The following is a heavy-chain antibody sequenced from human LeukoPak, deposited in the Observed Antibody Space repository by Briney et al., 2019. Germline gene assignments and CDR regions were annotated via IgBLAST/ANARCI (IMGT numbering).Heavy chain of an antibody. CDR2: ISSSGSTI. Sequence: PGGSLRLSCAASGFTFSDYYMSWIRQAPGKGLEWVSYISSSGSTIYYADSVKGRFTISRDNAKNSLYLQMNSLRAEDTAVYYCAKGLIAAALAYDYWGQGTLVTVSS. CDR3: AKGLIAAALAYDY. D-gene: IGHD6-13*01. J-gene: IGHJ4*02. V-gene: IGHV3-11*01. CDR1: GFTFSDYY.